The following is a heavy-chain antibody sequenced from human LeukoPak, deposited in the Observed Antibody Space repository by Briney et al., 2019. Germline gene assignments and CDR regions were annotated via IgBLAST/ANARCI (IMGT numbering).Heavy chain of an antibody. V-gene: IGHV4-34*01. J-gene: IGHJ4*02. CDR1: GGSFSGYY. CDR2: INHSGST. D-gene: IGHD3-10*01. CDR3: ARTRYFYNSRSYGAPYYFDY. Sequence: SETLSLTCTVYGGSFSGYYWSWICQPPGKRLEWIGEINHSGSTNYNPSLKSRVTISVDTSKNQFSLKLSSVTAADTAVYYCARTRYFYNSRSYGAPYYFDYWGQGTLVTVSS.